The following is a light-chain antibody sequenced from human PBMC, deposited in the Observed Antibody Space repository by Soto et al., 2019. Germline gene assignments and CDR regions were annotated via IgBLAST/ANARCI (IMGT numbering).Light chain of an antibody. Sequence: SMSGSPGQSITISCIGTSSDIGTYNYVSWYQQYPGKAPKLMIYEVSTRPSGVSNCFSGSKSGNTASLTISGLQAEDEADYYCSSYTSTSTLVFGGGT. V-gene: IGLV2-14*01. J-gene: IGLJ3*02. CDR2: EVS. CDR1: SSDIGTYNY. CDR3: SSYTSTSTLV.